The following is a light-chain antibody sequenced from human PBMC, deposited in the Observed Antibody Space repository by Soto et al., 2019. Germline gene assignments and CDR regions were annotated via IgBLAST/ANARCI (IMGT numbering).Light chain of an antibody. CDR3: ISYTDSSSYV. CDR2: EVS. CDR1: SSDVGDYNY. J-gene: IGLJ1*01. V-gene: IGLV2-14*01. Sequence: QSALTQPASVSGSPGQSITISCTGTSSDVGDYNYVSWYQQHPGKAPKVMIYEVSNRPSGVSNRFSGSKSGNTASLTISGLQTEDEADYYCISYTDSSSYVFGTGTKLTVL.